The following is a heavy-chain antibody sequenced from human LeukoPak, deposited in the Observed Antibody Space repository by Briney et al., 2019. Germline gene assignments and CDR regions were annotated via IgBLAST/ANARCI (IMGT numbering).Heavy chain of an antibody. J-gene: IGHJ4*02. CDR2: ISWNSGSI. D-gene: IGHD3-22*01. CDR3: GKGYYYDSSGRIDY. CDR1: GFTFDDYA. Sequence: GRSLRLPCAASGFTFDDYAMHWVRQAPGKGLEWVSGISWNSGSIGYADSVKGRFTISRDNAKNSLYLQMNSLRAEDTALYYCGKGYYYDSSGRIDYWGQGTLVTVSS. V-gene: IGHV3-9*01.